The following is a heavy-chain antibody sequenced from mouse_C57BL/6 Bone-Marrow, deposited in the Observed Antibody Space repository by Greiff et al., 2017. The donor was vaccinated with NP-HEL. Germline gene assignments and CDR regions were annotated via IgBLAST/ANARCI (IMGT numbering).Heavy chain of an antibody. CDR2: IDPENGDT. Sequence: EVHLVESGAELVRPGASVKLSCTASGFNIKDDYMHWVKQRPEQGLEWIGWIDPENGDTEYASKFQGKATITADTSSNTAYLQLSSLTSEDTAVYYCTTWGNYYFDYWGQGTTLTVSS. D-gene: IGHD2-1*01. CDR1: GFNIKDDY. CDR3: TTWGNYYFDY. J-gene: IGHJ2*01. V-gene: IGHV14-4*01.